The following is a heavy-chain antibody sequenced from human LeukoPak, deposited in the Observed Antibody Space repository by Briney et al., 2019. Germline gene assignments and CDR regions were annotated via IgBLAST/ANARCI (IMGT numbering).Heavy chain of an antibody. CDR1: GYTFTNHD. CDR2: MNPNSGNT. J-gene: IGHJ5*02. D-gene: IGHD6-13*01. Sequence: ASVKVSCKASGYTFTNHDMNWVRQATGQELEWMGWMNPNSGNTGYAQKFQGRVTMTRNTSISTAYMELSSLRSEDTAVYYCARAIAAAGSNWFDPWGQGTLVSVSS. CDR3: ARAIAAAGSNWFDP. V-gene: IGHV1-8*01.